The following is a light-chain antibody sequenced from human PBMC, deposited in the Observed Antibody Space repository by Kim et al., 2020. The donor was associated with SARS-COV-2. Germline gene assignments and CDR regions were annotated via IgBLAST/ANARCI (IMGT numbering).Light chain of an antibody. Sequence: ASVGDRVKISCRASQGISKSIAWFQQKPGKAPKVLIYAASTLQSGVPSRFSGSGSGTDFTLTISSLQPEDVATYYCQKYNAAPWTFGQGTKVDIK. CDR2: AAS. V-gene: IGKV1-27*01. CDR1: QGISKS. CDR3: QKYNAAPWT. J-gene: IGKJ1*01.